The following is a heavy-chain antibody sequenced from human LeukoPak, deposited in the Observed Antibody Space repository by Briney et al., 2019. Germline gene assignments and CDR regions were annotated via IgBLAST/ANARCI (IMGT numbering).Heavy chain of an antibody. CDR2: IYYSGST. V-gene: IGHV4-39*07. D-gene: IGHD3-22*01. CDR1: GGSIRSSSYY. Sequence: SETLSLTCTVSGGSIRSSSYYWGWIRQPPGKGLEWIGTIYYSGSTYYNPSLKSRVTISVDTSKNQFSLKLSSVTAADTAVYYCARVEGYYDSSGPSGGFDPWGQGTLVTVSS. CDR3: ARVEGYYDSSGPSGGFDP. J-gene: IGHJ5*02.